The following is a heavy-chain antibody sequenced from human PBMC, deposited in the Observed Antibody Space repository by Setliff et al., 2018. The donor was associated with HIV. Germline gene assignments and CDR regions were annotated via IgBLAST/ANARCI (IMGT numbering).Heavy chain of an antibody. CDR3: ARYAYGDFDY. D-gene: IGHD4-17*01. J-gene: IGHJ4*02. CDR1: GGSINNDIYF. Sequence: TSETLSLTCTVSGGSINNDIYFWRWIRQPPGKGLEWIWEINHSGSTDYNPSLKSRVTISVDTSKIQFSLNLSSVTAADTAVYYCARYAYGDFDYWGQGTPVTVSS. V-gene: IGHV4-39*07. CDR2: INHSGST.